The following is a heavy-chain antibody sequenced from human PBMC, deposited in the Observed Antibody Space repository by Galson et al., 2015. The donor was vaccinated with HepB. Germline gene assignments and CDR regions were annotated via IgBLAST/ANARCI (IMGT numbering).Heavy chain of an antibody. J-gene: IGHJ5*02. CDR2: IYTSGST. CDR3: ARDRSGYCSSTSCYRSDRLFNWFDP. V-gene: IGHV4-61*02. Sequence: TLSLTCTVSGGSISSGSYYWSWIRQPAGKGLEWIGRIYTSGSTNYNPSLKSRVTMSVDTSKNQFSLKLSSVTAADTAVYYCARDRSGYCSSTSCYRSDRLFNWFDPWGQGTLVTVSS. D-gene: IGHD2-2*02. CDR1: GGSISSGSYY.